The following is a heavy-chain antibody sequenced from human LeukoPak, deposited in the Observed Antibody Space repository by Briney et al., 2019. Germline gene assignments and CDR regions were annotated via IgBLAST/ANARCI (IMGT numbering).Heavy chain of an antibody. D-gene: IGHD3-22*01. CDR3: ARVHYYDSSGYHWFDP. Sequence: SETLSLTCTVSGGSTSSYYWSWIRQPAGKGLEWIGRIYTSGSTNYNPSLKSRVTMSVDTSKNQFSLKLSSVTAADTAVYYCARVHYYDSSGYHWFDPWGQGTLVTVSS. V-gene: IGHV4-4*07. CDR1: GGSTSSYY. J-gene: IGHJ5*02. CDR2: IYTSGST.